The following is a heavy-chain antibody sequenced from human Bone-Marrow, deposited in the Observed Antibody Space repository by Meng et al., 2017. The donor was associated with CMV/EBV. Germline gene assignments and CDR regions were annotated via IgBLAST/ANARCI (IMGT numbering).Heavy chain of an antibody. Sequence: ASVKVSCKASGYTFTGYYMHWVRQAPGQGLEWMGWINPNSGGTNYAQKFQGRVTMTRDTSISTAYMELSRLRSDDTAVYYCARGSFRLIAIPVLSHGFDPWGQGTLVTVSS. J-gene: IGHJ5*02. V-gene: IGHV1-2*02. CDR2: INPNSGGT. D-gene: IGHD2-21*01. CDR1: GYTFTGYY. CDR3: ARGSFRLIAIPVLSHGFDP.